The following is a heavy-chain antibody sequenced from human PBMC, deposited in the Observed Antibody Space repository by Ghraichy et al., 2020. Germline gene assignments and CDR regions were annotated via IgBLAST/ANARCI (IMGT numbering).Heavy chain of an antibody. CDR1: GGSIISGTYY. CDR3: ARQGIAATDDLGY. J-gene: IGHJ4*02. Sequence: ETLSLTCTVSGGSIISGTYYWGWIRQPPGKGLEWIGSIYYNGDTYSNPSLKSRVTISVDTSKNQFSLKLSAVTATDTAVYYCARQGIAATDDLGYWGQGTLVTVSS. CDR2: IYYNGDT. D-gene: IGHD6-13*01. V-gene: IGHV4-39*01.